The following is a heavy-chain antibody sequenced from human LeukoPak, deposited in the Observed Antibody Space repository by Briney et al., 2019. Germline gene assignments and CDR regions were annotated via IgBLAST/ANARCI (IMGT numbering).Heavy chain of an antibody. CDR2: IYYSGST. Sequence: KPSETLSLTCSVSGGSISSYYWSWIRQPPGKGLEWVGYIYYSGSTNYNPSLQSRVTISVDTSNNQFSLKLNSVTAADTAVYYCARASRGEQLAGLDYGGQGTLVTVSP. V-gene: IGHV4-59*01. CDR1: GGSISSYY. J-gene: IGHJ4*02. D-gene: IGHD6-6*01. CDR3: ARASRGEQLAGLDY.